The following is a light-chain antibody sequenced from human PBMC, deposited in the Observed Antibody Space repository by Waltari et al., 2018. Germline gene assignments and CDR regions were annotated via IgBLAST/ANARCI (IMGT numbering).Light chain of an antibody. CDR1: QTVSTY. CDR3: QQRINWPLT. V-gene: IGKV3-11*01. J-gene: IGKJ5*01. CDR2: DSS. Sequence: ENVLTQSPATLSLSPGERATLSCRARQTVSTYLAWYQQKPGQAPRLPIYDSSNRATGVPARFSGGGSGTDFTLTISSLDPEDSAVYYCQQRINWPLTFGQGTRLEIK.